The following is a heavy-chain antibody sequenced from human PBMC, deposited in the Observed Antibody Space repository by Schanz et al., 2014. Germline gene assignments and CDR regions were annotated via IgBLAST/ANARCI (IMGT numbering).Heavy chain of an antibody. V-gene: IGHV1-46*01. CDR1: GYTFTSYY. Sequence: QVQLVQSGAEVKKPGASVKVSCKASGYTFTSYYMHWVRQAPGQGLEWMGIINPSGGSTSYAQKFQGRVTMTRDTSTSTVYMELRSLISDDTAVYYCAKGRFGELSAFDIWGQGTMVTVSS. D-gene: IGHD3-10*01. CDR2: INPSGGST. J-gene: IGHJ3*02. CDR3: AKGRFGELSAFDI.